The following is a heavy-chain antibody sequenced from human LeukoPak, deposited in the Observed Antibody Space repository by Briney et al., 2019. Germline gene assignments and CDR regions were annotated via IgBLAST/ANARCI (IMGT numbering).Heavy chain of an antibody. V-gene: IGHV4-31*03. Sequence: PSETPSLTCTVSGGSFSNGGYFWSCIRQHPGKGLEWIGSISYSGSTYYNPSLKSRVTISVDTSKNHFSLKLSSVTAADTAVYYCAREISGYDYVNSYFDYWGQGILVTVSS. CDR3: AREISGYDYVNSYFDY. D-gene: IGHD5-12*01. CDR1: GGSFSNGGYF. J-gene: IGHJ4*02. CDR2: ISYSGST.